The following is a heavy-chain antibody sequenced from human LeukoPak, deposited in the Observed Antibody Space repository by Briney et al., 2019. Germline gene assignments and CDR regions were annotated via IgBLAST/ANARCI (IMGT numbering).Heavy chain of an antibody. D-gene: IGHD7-27*01. CDR1: RGSISNYY. Sequence: PSETLSLTCTVSRGSISNYYWGWIRQPPGKGLEWIGVFSYSGSTNYNPSLKSRVTISVDTSKNQFSLKLTSVTAADTAVYYCARDGPGDVRFDYWGQGTLVTVSS. CDR2: FSYSGST. J-gene: IGHJ4*02. V-gene: IGHV4-59*01. CDR3: ARDGPGDVRFDY.